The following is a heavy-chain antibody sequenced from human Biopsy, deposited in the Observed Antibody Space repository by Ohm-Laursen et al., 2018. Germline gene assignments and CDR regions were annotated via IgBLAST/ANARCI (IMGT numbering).Heavy chain of an antibody. D-gene: IGHD6-6*01. Sequence: SLRLSCTASGFSVSSYDMNWVRRAPGKGLEWISYISETSSHIYDADSVGGRFTVARDIAKNSLYLQLNSLRVEDTAVYYCARDSSRRAREGGMDVWGQGTTVTVSS. CDR3: ARDSSRRAREGGMDV. CDR1: GFSVSSYD. V-gene: IGHV3-21*01. J-gene: IGHJ6*02. CDR2: ISETSSHI.